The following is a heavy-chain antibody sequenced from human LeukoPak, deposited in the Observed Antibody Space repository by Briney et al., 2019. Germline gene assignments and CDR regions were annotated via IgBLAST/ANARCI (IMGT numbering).Heavy chain of an antibody. CDR2: IRYDGSNK. D-gene: IGHD3-10*01. CDR1: GFTFTSYG. V-gene: IGHV3-30*02. CDR3: AKDSDYGSGTYYYYYSGMDV. Sequence: PGGSPRLSCAASGFTFTSYGMHWVRQAPGKGLEWVAFIRYDGSNKYYADSVKGRFTISRDNSKNTLYLQMNSLRAEDTAEYYCAKDSDYGSGTYYYYYSGMDVWGQGTTVTVSS. J-gene: IGHJ6*02.